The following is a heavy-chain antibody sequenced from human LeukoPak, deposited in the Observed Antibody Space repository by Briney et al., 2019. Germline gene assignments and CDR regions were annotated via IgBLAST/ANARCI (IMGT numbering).Heavy chain of an antibody. Sequence: QTGGSLRLSCAASGFTFSSYAMSWVRQAPGKGLEWVSAFSGSGGDTYYADSVKGRFTISRDNSKNTLYLQMNSLTAEDTAIYYCAKATGTLGNWGQGTLVTVSS. V-gene: IGHV3-23*01. CDR2: FSGSGGDT. CDR3: AKATGTLGN. D-gene: IGHD1-1*01. CDR1: GFTFSSYA. J-gene: IGHJ4*02.